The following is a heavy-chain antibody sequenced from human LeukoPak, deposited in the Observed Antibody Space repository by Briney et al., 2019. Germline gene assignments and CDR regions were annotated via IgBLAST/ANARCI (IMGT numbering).Heavy chain of an antibody. Sequence: ASVKVSCKASGYTFTGYYMHWVRQAPGQGLEWMGWTNPNSGGTNYAQNFRGRVTMTRDTSISTAYMELSSLKSDDTAVYYCAREPKGTGTSDAFDIWGQGTMVTVSS. CDR3: AREPKGTGTSDAFDI. J-gene: IGHJ3*02. V-gene: IGHV1-2*02. CDR2: TNPNSGGT. CDR1: GYTFTGYY. D-gene: IGHD1/OR15-1a*01.